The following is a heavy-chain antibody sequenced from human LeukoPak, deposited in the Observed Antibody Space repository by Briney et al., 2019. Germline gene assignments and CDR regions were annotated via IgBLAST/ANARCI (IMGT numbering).Heavy chain of an antibody. CDR2: IYPGDSDT. Sequence: GESLKISCKGSGYSFTSYWIGWVRQMPGKGLEWMGIIYPGDSDTRYSPSFQGQVTISADKSISTAYLQWSSLKASDTAMYYCARTPTGGGDPSDAFDIWDQGTMVTVSS. CDR3: ARTPTGGGDPSDAFDI. CDR1: GYSFTSYW. D-gene: IGHD2-21*02. J-gene: IGHJ3*02. V-gene: IGHV5-51*01.